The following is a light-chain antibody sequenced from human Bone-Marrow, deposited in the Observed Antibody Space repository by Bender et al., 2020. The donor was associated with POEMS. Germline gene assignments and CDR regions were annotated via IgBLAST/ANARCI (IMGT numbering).Light chain of an antibody. Sequence: QSALTQPASVSGSPGQSITISCTGTNSDVGTYNLVSWYQQHPGKAPKLMIYDVTYRPSGISTRFSGSKSGNTASLTISGLQAEDEADYYCSSFTRSSTPCVFGTGTKVTVL. CDR1: NSDVGTYNL. J-gene: IGLJ1*01. V-gene: IGLV2-14*02. CDR2: DVT. CDR3: SSFTRSSTPCV.